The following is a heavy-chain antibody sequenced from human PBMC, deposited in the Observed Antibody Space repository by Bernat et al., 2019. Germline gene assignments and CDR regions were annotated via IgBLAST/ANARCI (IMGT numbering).Heavy chain of an antibody. CDR2: IYYSGST. Sequence: QLQLQDSGPGLVKPSETLSLTCTVSGGSISDSTYYWLWIRQPPGKGLEWVGTIYYSGSTYYNPSLKSRVTISIDTSKNQFSLKLNSVTAADTAVYYCAGRPTRGRFDPWGQGTLVTVSS. J-gene: IGHJ5*02. D-gene: IGHD3-10*01. CDR1: GGSISDSTYY. CDR3: AGRPTRGRFDP. V-gene: IGHV4-39*01.